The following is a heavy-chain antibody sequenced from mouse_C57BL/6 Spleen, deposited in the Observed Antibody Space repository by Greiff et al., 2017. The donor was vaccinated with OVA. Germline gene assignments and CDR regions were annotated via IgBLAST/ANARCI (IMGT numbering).Heavy chain of an antibody. CDR3: ARLPYGSSYWYFDV. V-gene: IGHV1-39*01. Sequence: EVQVVESGPELVKPGASVKISCKASGYSFTDYNMNWVKQSNGKSLEWIGVINPNYGTTSYNQKFKGKATLTVDQSSSTAYMQLNSLTSEDSAVYYCARLPYGSSYWYFDVWGTGTTVTVSS. CDR1: GYSFTDYN. D-gene: IGHD1-1*01. J-gene: IGHJ1*03. CDR2: INPNYGTT.